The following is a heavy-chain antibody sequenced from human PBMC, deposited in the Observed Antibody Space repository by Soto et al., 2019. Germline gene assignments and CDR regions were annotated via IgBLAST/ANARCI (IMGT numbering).Heavy chain of an antibody. V-gene: IGHV4-30-4*01. D-gene: IGHD3-9*01. CDR1: GGSISSGDFY. J-gene: IGHJ6*02. CDR3: ARRILTFPYGMDV. Sequence: QVQLQESGPGLVKPSQTLSLTCTVSGGSISSGDFYWSWIRQPPGKGLEWIGYIYNSGSTYYNPSLKSRLTISLDTSKNQFSLRLNYVTAADTAVYYCARRILTFPYGMDVWGQGTTVTVSS. CDR2: IYNSGST.